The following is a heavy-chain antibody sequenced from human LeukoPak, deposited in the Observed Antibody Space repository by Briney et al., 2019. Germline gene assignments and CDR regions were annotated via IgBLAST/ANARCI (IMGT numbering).Heavy chain of an antibody. J-gene: IGHJ4*02. V-gene: IGHV3-48*03. Sequence: PGGSLRLSCAASGFTFSSYEMNWVRQAPGKGLEWVSYISSSGSTIYYADSVKGRFTISRDNAKNSLYLQLNSLRAEDTAVYYCARARLRYFDWLLAPFDYWGQGTLVTVSS. CDR1: GFTFSSYE. D-gene: IGHD3-9*01. CDR3: ARARLRYFDWLLAPFDY. CDR2: ISSSGSTI.